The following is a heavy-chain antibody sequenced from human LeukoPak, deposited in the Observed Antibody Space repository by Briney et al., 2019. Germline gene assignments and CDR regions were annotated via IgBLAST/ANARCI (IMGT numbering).Heavy chain of an antibody. Sequence: SETLSLTCTVSGGSTGSYYWTWIRQSPGKGLEWIGYIHHSGSTNYNPSLKSRVTISVDTSKNQFSLNLSSVTAADTAVYYCARSLDPEDPDAFDIWGQGTMVTVYS. J-gene: IGHJ3*02. CDR3: ARSLDPEDPDAFDI. V-gene: IGHV4-59*01. CDR1: GGSTGSYY. CDR2: IHHSGST.